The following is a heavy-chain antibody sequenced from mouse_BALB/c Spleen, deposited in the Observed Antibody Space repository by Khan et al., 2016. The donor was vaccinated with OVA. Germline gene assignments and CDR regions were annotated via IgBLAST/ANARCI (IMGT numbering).Heavy chain of an antibody. CDR1: GFNIKDTY. V-gene: IGHV14-3*02. D-gene: IGHD2-10*02. Sequence: VQLKESGAELVKPGASVKLSCTASGFNIKDTYLHWVKQRPEQGLEWIGRIAPANGNTQYDPKFQGKATITSDTSSNTSYLQLNSLTSEDTAVYNWARPSSDLRELEVWGAGTTVTVSS. CDR2: IAPANGNT. J-gene: IGHJ1*01. CDR3: ARPSSDLRELEV.